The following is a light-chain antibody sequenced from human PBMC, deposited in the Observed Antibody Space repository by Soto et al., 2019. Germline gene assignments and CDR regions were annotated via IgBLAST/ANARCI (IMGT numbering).Light chain of an antibody. CDR3: QQSYRTPRT. CDR1: QDITNY. Sequence: IQLTQSPSSLSASVGDRVTITCQASQDITNYLNWYQQKPGKAPKLLIYAASSLQSGVSSRFSGSGSGTDFTLPISSLQPEDFATFYCQQSYRTPRTFGQGTKVDIK. V-gene: IGKV1-39*01. J-gene: IGKJ1*01. CDR2: AAS.